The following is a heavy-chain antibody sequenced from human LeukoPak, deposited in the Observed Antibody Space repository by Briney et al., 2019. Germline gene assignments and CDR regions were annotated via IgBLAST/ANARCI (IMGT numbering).Heavy chain of an antibody. CDR1: GFTFSSYA. CDR3: AKSGLNRFDY. V-gene: IGHV3-23*01. J-gene: IGHJ4*02. Sequence: GGSLRLSCLASGFTFSSYAMSWVRQAPGKGLEWVSGISGSGGSGSGGSTYYADSVKGRFTISRDNSKNTLYLQMNSLRAEDTAVYYCAKSGLNRFDYWGQGTLVTVSS. D-gene: IGHD2-15*01. CDR2: ISGSGGSGSGGST.